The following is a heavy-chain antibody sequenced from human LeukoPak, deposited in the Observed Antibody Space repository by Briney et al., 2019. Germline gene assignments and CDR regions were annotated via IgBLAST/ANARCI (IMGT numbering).Heavy chain of an antibody. V-gene: IGHV1-2*06. Sequence: ASMKVSCKASGHTFTTYYMHWVRQAPGQGLEWMGRINPNSGGTDYAQKFQGRVTMTRDTSISTLYMELGSLRSDDTAVYYCARAGWTDAFDIWGQGTMVTVSS. CDR2: INPNSGGT. J-gene: IGHJ3*02. CDR1: GHTFTTYY. D-gene: IGHD3/OR15-3a*01. CDR3: ARAGWTDAFDI.